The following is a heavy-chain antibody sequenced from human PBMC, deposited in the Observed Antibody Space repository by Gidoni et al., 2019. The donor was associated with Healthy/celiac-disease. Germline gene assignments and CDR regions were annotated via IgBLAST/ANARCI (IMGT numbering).Heavy chain of an antibody. CDR1: GGSFSGYY. V-gene: IGHV4-34*01. D-gene: IGHD3-10*01. CDR2: INHSGST. J-gene: IGHJ4*02. Sequence: QVQLQQWGAGLLKPSETLSLTCAVYGGSFSGYYWSWIRQPPGKGLEWIGEINHSGSTNYNPSLKSRVTISVDTSKNQFSLKLSSVTAADTAVYYCARGYGITMVRGVPPDYWGQGTLVTVSS. CDR3: ARGYGITMVRGVPPDY.